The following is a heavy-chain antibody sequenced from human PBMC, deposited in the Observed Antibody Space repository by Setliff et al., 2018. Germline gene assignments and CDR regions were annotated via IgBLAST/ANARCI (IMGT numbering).Heavy chain of an antibody. CDR3: ARDNIGPDALDI. CDR2: IHHSGST. Sequence: SETLSLTCTVSGVSITSHYWSWIRQPPGRALEWIGYIHHSGSTNYNPSLKSRVTLSMDTSRNYFSLNLASLTAADTALYYCARDNIGPDALDIWGQGTMVTVSS. V-gene: IGHV4-59*11. J-gene: IGHJ3*02. CDR1: GVSITSHY.